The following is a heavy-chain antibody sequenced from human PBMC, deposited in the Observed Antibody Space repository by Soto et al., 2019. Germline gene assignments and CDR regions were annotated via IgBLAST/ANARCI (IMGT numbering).Heavy chain of an antibody. CDR2: IYTSGST. D-gene: IGHD3-3*01. CDR3: AREGRITIFGVVIIRGDAFDI. Sequence: PSETLSLTCTVSGGSISSYYWSWIRQPAGKGLEWIGRIYTSGSTNYNPSLKSRVTMSVDTSKNQFSLKLSSVTAADTAVYYCAREGRITIFGVVIIRGDAFDIWGQGTMVTVS. J-gene: IGHJ3*02. V-gene: IGHV4-4*07. CDR1: GGSISSYY.